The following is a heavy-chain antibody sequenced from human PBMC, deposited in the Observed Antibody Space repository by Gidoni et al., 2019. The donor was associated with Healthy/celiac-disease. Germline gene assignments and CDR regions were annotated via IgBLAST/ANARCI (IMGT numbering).Heavy chain of an antibody. V-gene: IGHV4-39*01. CDR1: GGSISSNTYY. CDR2: IYYSGTT. CDR3: ARRKPWSGYLSVDY. D-gene: IGHD3-3*01. Sequence: QLQLQESGPGLVKPSETLSLTCTVSGGSISSNTYYWGWIRQPPGKGLEWIGSIYYSGTTYYNPSLKSRVTISVDTSKNQSSLKLSSVTAADTAVYFCARRKPWSGYLSVDYWGQGTLVTVSS. J-gene: IGHJ4*02.